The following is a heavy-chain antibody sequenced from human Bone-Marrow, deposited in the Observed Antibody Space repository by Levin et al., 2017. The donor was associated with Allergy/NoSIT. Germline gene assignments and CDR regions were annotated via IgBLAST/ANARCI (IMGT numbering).Heavy chain of an antibody. D-gene: IGHD6-13*01. V-gene: IGHV3-33*01. CDR1: GFTFSSYG. CDR3: ARDRYSSSWRGGYCDY. J-gene: IGHJ4*02. Sequence: GESLKISCAASGFTFSSYGMHWVRQAPGKGLEWVAIIWYDGSNKYYADSVTGRFTISRDNSKNTLYLQMNSLRADDTAVYYCARDRYSSSWRGGYCDYWGQGTLVTVSS. CDR2: IWYDGSNK.